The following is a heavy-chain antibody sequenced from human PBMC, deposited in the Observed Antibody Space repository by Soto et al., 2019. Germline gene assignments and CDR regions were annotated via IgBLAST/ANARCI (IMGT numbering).Heavy chain of an antibody. V-gene: IGHV3-74*01. CDR2: INSDGSST. D-gene: IGHD6-19*01. J-gene: IGHJ4*02. Sequence: PGGSLRLSCAASGFTFSSYWMHWVRQAPGKGLVWVSRINSDGSSTSYADSVKGRFTISRDNAKNTLYLQMNSLRAEDTAVYYCLRLRYSSGWRPFIYFDYLGQGTLVTVSS. CDR3: LRLRYSSGWRPFIYFDY. CDR1: GFTFSSYW.